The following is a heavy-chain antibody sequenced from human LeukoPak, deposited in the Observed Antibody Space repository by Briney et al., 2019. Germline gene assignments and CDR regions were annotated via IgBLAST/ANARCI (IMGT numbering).Heavy chain of an antibody. J-gene: IGHJ5*02. Sequence: GGSLRLSCAASGFTFSSYSMNWVRQAPGKGLEWVSSISSSSSYIYYADSVKGRFTISRDNAKNSLYLQMNSLRAEDTAVYYCARGRFGDYYDSSGYNWFDPWGQGTLVTVSS. CDR1: GFTFSSYS. D-gene: IGHD3-22*01. V-gene: IGHV3-21*01. CDR2: ISSSSSYI. CDR3: ARGRFGDYYDSSGYNWFDP.